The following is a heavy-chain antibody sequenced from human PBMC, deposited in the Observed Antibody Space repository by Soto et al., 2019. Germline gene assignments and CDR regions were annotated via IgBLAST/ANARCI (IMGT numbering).Heavy chain of an antibody. J-gene: IGHJ6*02. CDR1: GGSITSSY. V-gene: IGHV4-59*01. Sequence: SETLSLTCTVSGGSITSSYWSRIRRPPGKGLEWIAYIYDTGISGYTPSTSHNPSLKSRVTMSVDTSKSQFSLKLTSVTAADTAVYYCARGEDAFFYYGLDVWGQGITVTVSS. CDR2: IYDTGISGYTPST. CDR3: ARGEDAFFYYGLDV.